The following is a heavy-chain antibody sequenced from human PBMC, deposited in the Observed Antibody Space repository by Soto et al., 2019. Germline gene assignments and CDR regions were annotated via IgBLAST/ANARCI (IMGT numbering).Heavy chain of an antibody. V-gene: IGHV4-59*08. J-gene: IGHJ6*02. CDR2: VYYTGGT. Sequence: QVHVQQSGPGLVKPSETLSLSCTVSSGPSSSHNWGWIRPPPGRGLEWIGYVYYTGGTSYHPSLRSRVTISADTSRNHHTLTLSSVTAADTAVSYCVRQGIYYLPGLVDAWGQGSTVSVSS. D-gene: IGHD1-26*01. CDR3: VRQGIYYLPGLVDA. CDR1: SGPSSSHN.